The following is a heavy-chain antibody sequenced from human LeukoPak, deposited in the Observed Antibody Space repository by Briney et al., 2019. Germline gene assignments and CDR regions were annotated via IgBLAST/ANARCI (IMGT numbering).Heavy chain of an antibody. D-gene: IGHD3-16*01. J-gene: IGHJ4*02. Sequence: PGGSLRLSCAASGFTFSSYSMNWVRQAPGKGLEWVANIKQDGSEKYYVDSVKGRFTISRDNAKNSLYLQMNSLRAEDTAVYYCARDFGGSRDYWGQGTLVTVSS. CDR3: ARDFGGSRDY. V-gene: IGHV3-7*01. CDR2: IKQDGSEK. CDR1: GFTFSSYS.